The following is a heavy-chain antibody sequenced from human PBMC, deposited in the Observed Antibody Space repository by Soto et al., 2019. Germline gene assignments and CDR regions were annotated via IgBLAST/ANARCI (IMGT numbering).Heavy chain of an antibody. Sequence: GGSLRLSCAASGFTFSSYGMHWVRQAPGKGLGWVAVISYDGSNKYYADSVKGRFTISRDNSKNTLYLQMNSLRAEDTAVYYCAKVSGSYRAHPFDYWGQGTLVTVSS. J-gene: IGHJ4*02. CDR1: GFTFSSYG. D-gene: IGHD1-26*01. CDR3: AKVSGSYRAHPFDY. V-gene: IGHV3-30*18. CDR2: ISYDGSNK.